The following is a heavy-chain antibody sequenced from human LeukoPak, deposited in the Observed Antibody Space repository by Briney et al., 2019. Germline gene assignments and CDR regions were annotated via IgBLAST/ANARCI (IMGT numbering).Heavy chain of an antibody. CDR2: FSYSGST. J-gene: IGHJ6*03. Sequence: PSETLSLTCTVSGGSISSSGYYWGWIRQPPGKGLEWIGGFSYSGSTYYNPSLKSRVTISLDTSKNQFSLKLSSVTVADTALYFCAKDQNYSVPYYMDVWGKGTTVTVSS. CDR3: AKDQNYSVPYYMDV. D-gene: IGHD2-21*01. V-gene: IGHV4-39*07. CDR1: GGSISSSGYY.